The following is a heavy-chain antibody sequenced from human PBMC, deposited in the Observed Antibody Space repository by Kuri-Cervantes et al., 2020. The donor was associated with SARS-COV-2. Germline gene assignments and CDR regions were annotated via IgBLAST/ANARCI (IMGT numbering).Heavy chain of an antibody. D-gene: IGHD1-26*01. J-gene: IGHJ4*02. V-gene: IGHV3-69-1*02. CDR1: GFTLSDYY. CDR3: ARASLQEYSGSYFHYFDY. Sequence: GESPKISCAASGFTLSDYYMNWVRQAPGKGLEWASSISSSSTIYYADSVKGRFTISRDNAKNSLYLQMNSLRAEDTAVYYCARASLQEYSGSYFHYFDYWGQGTLVTVSS. CDR2: ISSSSTI.